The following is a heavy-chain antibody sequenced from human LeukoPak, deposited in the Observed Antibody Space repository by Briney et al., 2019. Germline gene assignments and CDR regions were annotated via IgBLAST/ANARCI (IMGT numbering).Heavy chain of an antibody. CDR2: ISAYNGNT. D-gene: IGHD2-15*01. V-gene: IGHV1-18*01. Sequence: ASVKVSCKASGYTFTSYGISWVRQAPGQGLEWIGWISAYNGNTNYAQKLQGRVTMTTDTTTSTAYMELRSLRSDDTAVYYCARHYCSGGSCYSKWFDPWGQGTLVTVSS. CDR1: GYTFTSYG. J-gene: IGHJ5*02. CDR3: ARHYCSGGSCYSKWFDP.